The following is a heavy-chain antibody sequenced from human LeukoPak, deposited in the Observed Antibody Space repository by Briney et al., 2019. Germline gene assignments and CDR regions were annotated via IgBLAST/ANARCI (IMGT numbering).Heavy chain of an antibody. CDR1: GYTFTGYY. J-gene: IGHJ4*02. CDR3: ARDPGWYYFDY. V-gene: IGHV1-2*02. CDR2: INPNSGGT. Sequence: ASVKVSCKASGYTFTGYYMHWVRQAPGQGLEWMGWINPNSGGTNYAQKFQGRVTMTRDTSISTAYMELNRLRPDDTAVYYCARDPGWYYFDYWGQGTLVTVSS. D-gene: IGHD6-19*01.